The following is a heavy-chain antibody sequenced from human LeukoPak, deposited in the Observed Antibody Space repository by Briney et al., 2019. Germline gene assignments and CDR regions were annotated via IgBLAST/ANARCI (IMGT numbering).Heavy chain of an antibody. CDR2: ISSTSSSYI. V-gene: IGHV3-21*01. J-gene: IGHJ4*02. CDR3: ARGLSGSYGGYYFDY. D-gene: IGHD1-26*01. Sequence: GGSLRLSCAASGFTFLTYSMNWVRQAPGKGLEWVSSISSTSSSYIYYADSVKGRFTISRDNAKNSLYLQMNSLRAEDTAVYYCARGLSGSYGGYYFDYWGQGTLVTVSS. CDR1: GFTFLTYS.